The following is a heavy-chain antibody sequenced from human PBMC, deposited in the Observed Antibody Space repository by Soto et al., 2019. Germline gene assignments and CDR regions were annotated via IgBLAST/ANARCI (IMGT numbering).Heavy chain of an antibody. Sequence: ASVKVSCKASGYTFTGYYMHWVRQAPGQGLEWMGWINPNSGGTNYAQKFQGRVTMTRDTSISTAYMELSRLRSDDTAVYYCAGVRRGATLSNFDYWGQGTLVTVSS. CDR2: INPNSGGT. J-gene: IGHJ4*02. CDR1: GYTFTGYY. V-gene: IGHV1-2*02. CDR3: AGVRRGATLSNFDY. D-gene: IGHD1-26*01.